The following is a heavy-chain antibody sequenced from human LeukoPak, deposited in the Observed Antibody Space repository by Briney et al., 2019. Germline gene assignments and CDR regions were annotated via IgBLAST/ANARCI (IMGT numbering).Heavy chain of an antibody. D-gene: IGHD3/OR15-3a*01. CDR3: ARAVLDYRPSFGY. Sequence: ASVKVSCKASGYTFTGYYMHWVRQAPGQGLEWMGWVNPNSGGTNYAQKFQGRVTMTRDTSISTAYMELSRLRSDDTAVYYCARAVLDYRPSFGYWGQGTLVTVSS. CDR2: VNPNSGGT. CDR1: GYTFTGYY. J-gene: IGHJ4*02. V-gene: IGHV1-2*02.